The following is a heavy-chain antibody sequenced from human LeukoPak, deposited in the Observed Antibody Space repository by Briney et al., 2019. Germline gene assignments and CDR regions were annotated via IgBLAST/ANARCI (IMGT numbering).Heavy chain of an antibody. J-gene: IGHJ5*02. CDR2: IYTSGST. V-gene: IGHV4-61*02. D-gene: IGHD6-13*01. CDR1: GGSISSGSYY. CDR3: ARVAAALNWFDP. Sequence: PSETLSLTCTVSGGSISSGSYYWSWIRQPAGKGLEWIGRIYTSGSTNYNPSLKSRVTISVDTSKNQFSLKLSSVTAADTAVYYCARVAAALNWFDPWGQGTLVTVSS.